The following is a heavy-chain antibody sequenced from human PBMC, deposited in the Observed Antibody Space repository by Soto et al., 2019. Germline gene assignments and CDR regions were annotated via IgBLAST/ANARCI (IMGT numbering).Heavy chain of an antibody. Sequence: QVQLVESGGGVVQPGRSLRLSCAASGFTFSSYGMHWVRQAPGKGLEWVAVIWYDGSNKYYADSVKGRFTISRDNSKNTLYLQMNSLRAEDTAVYYCARDRLCGWSYDAFDIWGQGTMVTVSS. D-gene: IGHD6-19*01. V-gene: IGHV3-33*01. CDR2: IWYDGSNK. J-gene: IGHJ3*02. CDR1: GFTFSSYG. CDR3: ARDRLCGWSYDAFDI.